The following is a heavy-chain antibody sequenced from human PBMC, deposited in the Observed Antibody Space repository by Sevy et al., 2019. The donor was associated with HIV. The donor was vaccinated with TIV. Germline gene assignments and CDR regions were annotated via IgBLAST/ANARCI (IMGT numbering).Heavy chain of an antibody. Sequence: GGSLRLSCVVSGIIFTSSGMHWVRHAPGKGLEWVAVISYHGRDKFYADSVKGRFTISRVNSKNILYLQMNGLRIEDTAVYYCAKDFTGYNGMDVWGQGTMVTVSS. CDR1: GIIFTSSG. J-gene: IGHJ6*02. CDR3: AKDFTGYNGMDV. CDR2: ISYHGRDK. D-gene: IGHD3-9*01. V-gene: IGHV3-30*18.